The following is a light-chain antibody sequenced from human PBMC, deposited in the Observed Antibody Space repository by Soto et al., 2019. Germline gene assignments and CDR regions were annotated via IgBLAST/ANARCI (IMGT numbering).Light chain of an antibody. Sequence: QSALTQPASVSGSPGQSITISCTGTSSDVGGYNDVSWYQQHPGKAPKLMIYDVSNRPSGVSNRFSGSKSGNTASLTISGLQAEDEADYYCSSYTSSSTEVFGTGTKLTV. J-gene: IGLJ1*01. CDR1: SSDVGGYND. CDR3: SSYTSSSTEV. CDR2: DVS. V-gene: IGLV2-14*01.